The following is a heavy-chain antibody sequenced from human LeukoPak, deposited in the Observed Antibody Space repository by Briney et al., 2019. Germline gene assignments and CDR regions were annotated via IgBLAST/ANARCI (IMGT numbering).Heavy chain of an antibody. J-gene: IGHJ6*02. CDR3: AKYYYSNYYYYGMDV. CDR1: GGTFSSYA. D-gene: IGHD4-11*01. Sequence: SVKVSCKASGGTFSSYAISWVRQAPGQGLEWMGGIIPIFGTANYAQKFQGRVTITADGSTSTAYMELSSLRSEDTAVYYCAKYYYSNYYYYGMDVWGQGTTVTVSS. CDR2: IIPIFGTA. V-gene: IGHV1-69*13.